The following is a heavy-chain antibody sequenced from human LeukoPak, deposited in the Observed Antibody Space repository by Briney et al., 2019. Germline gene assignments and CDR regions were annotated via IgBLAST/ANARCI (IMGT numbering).Heavy chain of an antibody. D-gene: IGHD4-23*01. Sequence: SETLSLTCAVYGGSFSGYYWSWIRQPPGKGLEWIGEINHSGSTNYNPSLKSRVTISVDTSKNQFSLKLSSVTAADTAVYYCARAQRYGGNSSLKYWGQGTLVTASS. J-gene: IGHJ4*02. CDR3: ARAQRYGGNSSLKY. V-gene: IGHV4-34*01. CDR1: GGSFSGYY. CDR2: INHSGST.